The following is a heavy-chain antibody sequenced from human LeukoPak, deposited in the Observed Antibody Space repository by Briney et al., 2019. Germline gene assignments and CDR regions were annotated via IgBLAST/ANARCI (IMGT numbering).Heavy chain of an antibody. V-gene: IGHV4-34*01. Sequence: SETLSLTCAVYGGSFSGYYWSWIRQPPGKGLEWIGETNHSGSTNYNPSLKSRVTISVDTSKNQFSLKLSSVTAADTAVYYCARAWGRVPAARRYNWFDPWGQGTLVTVSS. J-gene: IGHJ5*02. CDR1: GGSFSGYY. CDR3: ARAWGRVPAARRYNWFDP. CDR2: TNHSGST. D-gene: IGHD2-2*01.